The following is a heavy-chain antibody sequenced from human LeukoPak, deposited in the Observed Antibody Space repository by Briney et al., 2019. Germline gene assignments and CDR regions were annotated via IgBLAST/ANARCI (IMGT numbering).Heavy chain of an antibody. D-gene: IGHD3-22*01. CDR2: ISSSGSTI. CDR3: ARESYYYDSSGYFDY. Sequence: GGSLRLSCAASGFTFSSYEMNWVRQAPGKGLEWVSYISSSGSTIYYADSVKGRFTISRDSAKNSLYLQMNSLRAEDTAVYYCARESYYYDSSGYFDYWGQGTLVTVSS. J-gene: IGHJ4*02. V-gene: IGHV3-48*03. CDR1: GFTFSSYE.